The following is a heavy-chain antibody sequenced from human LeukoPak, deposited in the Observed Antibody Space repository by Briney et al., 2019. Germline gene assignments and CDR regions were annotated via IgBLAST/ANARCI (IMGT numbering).Heavy chain of an antibody. J-gene: IGHJ4*02. CDR2: ISYDGSNK. CDR3: ARAPDQQEFDY. CDR1: GFTFSSYA. Sequence: PGRSLRLSCAASGFTFSSYAMHWVRQAPGKGLEWVAVISYDGSNKYCADSVKGRFTISRDNSKNTLYLQMNSLRAEDTAVYYCARAPDQQEFDYWGQGTLVTVSS. D-gene: IGHD1/OR15-1a*01. V-gene: IGHV3-30*04.